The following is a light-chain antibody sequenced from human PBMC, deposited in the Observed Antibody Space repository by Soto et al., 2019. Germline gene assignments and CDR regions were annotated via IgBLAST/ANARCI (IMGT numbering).Light chain of an antibody. CDR3: CSYAASDTPVV. Sequence: QSALTQPRSVSGSPGQSVTISCTGTSSDVGGYNYVSWYQHHPGKAPKLMIYDVSKWPSGVPDRFSGSKSGNTASLTISGLQAEDEADYYCCSYAASDTPVVFGGGTKVTVL. CDR2: DVS. CDR1: SSDVGGYNY. V-gene: IGLV2-11*01. J-gene: IGLJ2*01.